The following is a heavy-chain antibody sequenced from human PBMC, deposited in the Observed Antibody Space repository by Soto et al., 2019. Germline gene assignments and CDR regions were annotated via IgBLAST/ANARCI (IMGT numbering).Heavy chain of an antibody. Sequence: QVQLVESGGGVVQPGRSLGLSCAASGFTFSSYGMHWVRQAPGKGLEWVAVIWYDGSNKYYADSVKGRFTISRDNSKNTLYLQMNSLRAEDTAVYYCARGFRGYYGPDDAFDIWGQGTMVTVSS. CDR3: ARGFRGYYGPDDAFDI. CDR2: IWYDGSNK. J-gene: IGHJ3*02. CDR1: GFTFSSYG. D-gene: IGHD3-22*01. V-gene: IGHV3-33*01.